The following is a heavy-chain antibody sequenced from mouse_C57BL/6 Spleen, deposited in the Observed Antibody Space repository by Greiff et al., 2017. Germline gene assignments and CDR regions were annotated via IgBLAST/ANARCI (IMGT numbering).Heavy chain of an antibody. J-gene: IGHJ1*03. D-gene: IGHD1-1*02. CDR2: IYPGDGDT. V-gene: IGHV1-82*01. Sequence: VQLQQSGPELVKPGASVKISCKASGYAFSSSWMNWVKQRPGKGLEWIGRIYPGDGDTTYNGKFKGKATLTADKSSSTAYMQLSSLTSEDSAVYFCARCPYGYWYFDVWGTGTTVTVSS. CDR1: GYAFSSSW. CDR3: ARCPYGYWYFDV.